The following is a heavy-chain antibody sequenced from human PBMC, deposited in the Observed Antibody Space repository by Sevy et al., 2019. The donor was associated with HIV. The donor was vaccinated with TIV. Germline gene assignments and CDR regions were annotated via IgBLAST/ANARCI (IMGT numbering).Heavy chain of an antibody. CDR2: ISSASSYI. CDR1: GFTFNYHF. D-gene: IGHD3-10*01. CDR3: AGGDYYGSLYYFDY. J-gene: IGHJ4*02. V-gene: IGHV3-21*01. Sequence: GGSLRLSCAASGFTFNYHFMNWVRQVPGKGLEWVSYISSASSYINYSDSVKGRFTISRDNAKNLVFLEMNNLGPEDTAVYFCAGGDYYGSLYYFDYWGQGTLVTVSS.